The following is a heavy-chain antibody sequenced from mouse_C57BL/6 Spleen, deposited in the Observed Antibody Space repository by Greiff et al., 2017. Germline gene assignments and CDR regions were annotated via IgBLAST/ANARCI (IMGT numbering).Heavy chain of an antibody. J-gene: IGHJ3*01. CDR2: IDPENGDT. D-gene: IGHD2-4*01. V-gene: IGHV14-4*01. Sequence: VQLKQSGAELVRPGASVKLSCTASGFNIKDDYMHWVKQRPEQGLEWIGWIDPENGDTEYASKFQGKATITADTSSNTAYLQRSSLTSEDTAVYYCTRGLRRRFAYWGQGTLVTVSA. CDR3: TRGLRRRFAY. CDR1: GFNIKDDY.